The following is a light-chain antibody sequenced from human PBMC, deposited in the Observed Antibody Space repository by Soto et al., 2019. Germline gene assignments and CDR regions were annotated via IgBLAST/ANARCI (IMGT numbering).Light chain of an antibody. Sequence: EVVMTQSPATLSVSPGESATLSCRASQSISSSKLAWYQQNPGQAPRLLLFGVYNRATGIPARFSGSGYGTEFSLTISSLQSEDFAVYYCQQYDYWPRTFGQGTKVEIQ. CDR3: QQYDYWPRT. V-gene: IGKV3-15*01. J-gene: IGKJ1*01. CDR1: QSISSS. CDR2: GVY.